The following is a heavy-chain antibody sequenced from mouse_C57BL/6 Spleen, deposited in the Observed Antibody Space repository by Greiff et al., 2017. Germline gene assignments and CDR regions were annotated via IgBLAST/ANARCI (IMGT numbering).Heavy chain of an antibody. D-gene: IGHD3-2*02. CDR2: INPNNGGT. J-gene: IGHJ2*01. CDR3: ARWGGSGPDY. Sequence: VQLKQPGPELVKPGASVKISCKASGYTFTDYYMNWVKQSHGKSLEWIGDINPNNGGTSYNQKFKGKATLTVDKSSSTAYMELRSLTSEDSAVYYCARWGGSGPDYWGQGTTLTVSS. CDR1: GYTFTDYY. V-gene: IGHV1-26*01.